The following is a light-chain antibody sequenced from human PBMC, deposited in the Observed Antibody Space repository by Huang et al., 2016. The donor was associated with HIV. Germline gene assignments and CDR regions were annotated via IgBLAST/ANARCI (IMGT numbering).Light chain of an antibody. CDR3: QQRSNWPHT. CDR2: DAS. CDR1: QSVNNF. Sequence: EIVLTQSPATLSLSPGERATLSCRASQSVNNFISWHHQKPGQAPRPLIDDASNRAAGIPARFRGSGSGTDFTLTISSLEPEESAVYYCQQRSNWPHTFGQGTKLEIK. V-gene: IGKV3-11*01. J-gene: IGKJ2*01.